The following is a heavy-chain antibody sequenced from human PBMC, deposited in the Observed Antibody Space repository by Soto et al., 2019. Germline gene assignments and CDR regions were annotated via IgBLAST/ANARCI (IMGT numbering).Heavy chain of an antibody. Sequence: QVQLVQSGAEVKKPGSSVKVSCKASGGTFSSYTISWVRQAPGQGLEWMGRIIPILGIANYAQKCQGRVTITADKSTSTDYMELSSLRSEDTAVYYCARGSMGGYILTGYYSPTHFDYWGQGTLVTVSS. D-gene: IGHD3-9*01. V-gene: IGHV1-69*02. CDR1: GGTFSSYT. CDR2: IIPILGIA. J-gene: IGHJ4*02. CDR3: ARGSMGGYILTGYYSPTHFDY.